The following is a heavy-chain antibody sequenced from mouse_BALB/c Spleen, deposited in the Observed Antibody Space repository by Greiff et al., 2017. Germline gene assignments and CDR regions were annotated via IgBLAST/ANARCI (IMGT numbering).Heavy chain of an antibody. D-gene: IGHD2-10*02. J-gene: IGHJ3*01. CDR1: GFNIKDYY. CDR2: IDPENGDT. Sequence: EVKLQQSGAELVRSGASVKLSCTASGFNIKDYYMHWVKQRPEQGLEWIGWIDPENGDTEYAPKFQGKATMTADTSSNTAYLQLSSLTSEDTAVYYCAGGYGNYAYWGQGTLVTVSA. V-gene: IGHV14-4*02. CDR3: AGGYGNYAY.